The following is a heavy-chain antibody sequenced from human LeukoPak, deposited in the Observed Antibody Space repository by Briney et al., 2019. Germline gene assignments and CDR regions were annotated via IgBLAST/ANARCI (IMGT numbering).Heavy chain of an antibody. CDR3: ARYYSNYAYYMDV. V-gene: IGHV4-59*01. CDR1: GGSISSYY. D-gene: IGHD4-11*01. J-gene: IGHJ6*03. Sequence: SETLSLTCTVSGGSISSYYWSWIRQPPGKGLEWIGYIYYSGSTNYNPSLKSRVTISVDTSKNQFSLKLSSVTAADTAVYYCARYYSNYAYYMDVWGKGTTVTVSS. CDR2: IYYSGST.